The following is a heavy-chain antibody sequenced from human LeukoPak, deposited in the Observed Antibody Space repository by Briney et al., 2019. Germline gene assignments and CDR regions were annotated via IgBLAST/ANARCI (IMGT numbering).Heavy chain of an antibody. CDR2: MNPNSGNT. J-gene: IGHJ4*02. V-gene: IGHV1-8*01. D-gene: IGHD5-18*01. Sequence: GASVKVSCKASGYTFTSYDINWVRQATGQGLEWMGWMNPNSGNTGYAQKFQGRVTMTRSTSISTAYMELSSLRSEDTAVYYCARLIRATRRGYSYGSDYWGQGTLVTVSS. CDR1: GYTFTSYD. CDR3: ARLIRATRRGYSYGSDY.